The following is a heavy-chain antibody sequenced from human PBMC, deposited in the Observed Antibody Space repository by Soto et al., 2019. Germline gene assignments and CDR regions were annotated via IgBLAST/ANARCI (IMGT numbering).Heavy chain of an antibody. V-gene: IGHV3-30*18. J-gene: IGHJ6*02. D-gene: IGHD3-9*01. Sequence: GGSLRLSCAASGFTFSSYGMHWVRQAPGKGLEWVAVISYDGSNKYYADSVKGRFTISRDNSKNTLYLQMNSLRAEDTAVYYCAKGLEVRRYSDWALYYGMDVWGQGTTVTISS. CDR2: ISYDGSNK. CDR1: GFTFSSYG. CDR3: AKGLEVRRYSDWALYYGMDV.